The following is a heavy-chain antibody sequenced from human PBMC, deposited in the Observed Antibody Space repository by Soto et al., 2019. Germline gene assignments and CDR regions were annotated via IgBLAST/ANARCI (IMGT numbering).Heavy chain of an antibody. CDR2: ISYNGRT. Sequence: QLQLQESGPGLVKPSETLSLICTVSGGSISSPSYYGGWIRQPPGKGLEWIGSISYNGRTYYNPSLKSRVTISVNTSKNQFSLKLSSVTAADTAVYYCARQGYDDGMDGWGQGTTVTVSS. D-gene: IGHD5-12*01. CDR3: ARQGYDDGMDG. V-gene: IGHV4-39*01. CDR1: GGSISSPSYY. J-gene: IGHJ6*02.